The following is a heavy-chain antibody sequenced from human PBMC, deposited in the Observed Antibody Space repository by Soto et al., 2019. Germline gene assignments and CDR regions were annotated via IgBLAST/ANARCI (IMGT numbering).Heavy chain of an antibody. CDR1: GFTFSSNG. CDR3: ARDSEGGDRRGIDY. J-gene: IGHJ4*02. Sequence: QVQLVESGGGVVQPGRSLRLSCAASGFTFSSNGMHWVRQAPGKGLEWVAVIWYDGSNKYYADSVKGRFTISRDNSKNTLYLQMNSLRAEDTAVYYCARDSEGGDRRGIDYWGQGTLVTVSS. CDR2: IWYDGSNK. D-gene: IGHD2-21*02. V-gene: IGHV3-33*01.